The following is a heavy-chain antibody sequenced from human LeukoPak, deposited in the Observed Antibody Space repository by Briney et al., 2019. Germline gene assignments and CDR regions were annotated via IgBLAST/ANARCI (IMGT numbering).Heavy chain of an antibody. CDR1: GFTFSSYG. D-gene: IGHD2-15*01. CDR3: ARDLGVHCSGGSCGNNWFDP. Sequence: PGGSLRLSCAASGFTFSSYGMHWVRQAPGKGLEWVAVIWYDGSNKYYAGSVKGRFTISRDNSKNTLYLQMNSLRAEDTAVYYCARDLGVHCSGGSCGNNWFDPWGQGTLVTVSS. CDR2: IWYDGSNK. J-gene: IGHJ5*02. V-gene: IGHV3-33*01.